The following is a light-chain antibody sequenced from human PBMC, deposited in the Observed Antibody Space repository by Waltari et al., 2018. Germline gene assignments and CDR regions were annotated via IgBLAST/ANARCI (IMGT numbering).Light chain of an antibody. CDR2: DAS. CDR3: QQYDNLPPA. J-gene: IGKJ4*01. CDR1: QNMYIF. Sequence: DVQVAHSPSSLSASVGDSVLTTCPASQNMYIFLNWYQHSPGKAPKLLIYDASNLETGVPTRFSASGSGRQFTLTSTNLQPDDIATYYCQQYDNLPPAFGGGTKVEIK. V-gene: IGKV1-33*01.